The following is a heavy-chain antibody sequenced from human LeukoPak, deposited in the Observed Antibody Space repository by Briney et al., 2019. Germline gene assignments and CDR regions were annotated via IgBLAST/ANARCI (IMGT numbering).Heavy chain of an antibody. CDR2: IYHSGST. CDR1: GYSISSNYY. Sequence: PSETLSLTCAVSGYSISSNYYWGWIRQPPGKSLEWIGSIYHSGSTYYNPSLKSRATISVDTSENHFSLKLSSVTAADTAVYYCARGISTSGIDFWGLGTLVTVST. J-gene: IGHJ4*02. D-gene: IGHD2-8*01. V-gene: IGHV4-38-2*01. CDR3: ARGISTSGIDF.